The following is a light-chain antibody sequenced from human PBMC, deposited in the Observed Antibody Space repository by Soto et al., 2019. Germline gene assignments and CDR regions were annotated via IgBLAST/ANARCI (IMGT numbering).Light chain of an antibody. CDR1: QDISGW. V-gene: IGKV1D-16*01. CDR2: AAS. CDR3: QQYYSYPRT. Sequence: DIQMTQSPSSLSASVGDRVTITCRASQDISGWLAWFQQKPGKAPNLLIYAASILQSGVPSRFSGSGSGTDFTLTISCLQSEDFATYYCQQYYSYPRTFGQGTKVDIK. J-gene: IGKJ1*01.